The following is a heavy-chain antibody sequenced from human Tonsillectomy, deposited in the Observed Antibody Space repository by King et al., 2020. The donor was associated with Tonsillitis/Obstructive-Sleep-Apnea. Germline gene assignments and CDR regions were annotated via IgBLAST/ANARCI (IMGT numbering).Heavy chain of an antibody. CDR3: ARDRSALEVGATTTDY. V-gene: IGHV1-18*01. D-gene: IGHD1-26*01. CDR1: GYTFTSYG. Sequence: QLVQSGAEVKKPGASVKVSCKASGYTFTSYGISWVRQAPGQGLEWMGWIRAYNGNKNYAQKLQGRGTMTTDTSTGTAYMELRSLGSDETAVYYCARDRSALEVGATTTDYWGQGTLVTVSS. J-gene: IGHJ4*02. CDR2: IRAYNGNK.